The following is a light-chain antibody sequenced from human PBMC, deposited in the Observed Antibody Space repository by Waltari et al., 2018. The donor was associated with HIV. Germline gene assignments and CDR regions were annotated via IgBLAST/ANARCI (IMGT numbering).Light chain of an antibody. V-gene: IGLV2-14*01. J-gene: IGLJ2*01. CDR3: SSHTSTSTLVI. CDR2: EVT. CDR1: RNDLGGFNY. Sequence: QSALTQPASVSGSPGQSITISCTATRNDLGGFNYVSWYRLHPGKAPKVIIYEVTNRPSGVSDRFSGSKSGNTASLNISGLQAEDEGDYYCSSHTSTSTLVIFGGGTNLTVL.